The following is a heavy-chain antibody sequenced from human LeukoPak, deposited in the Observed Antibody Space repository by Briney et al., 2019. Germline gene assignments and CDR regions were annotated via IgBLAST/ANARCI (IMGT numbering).Heavy chain of an antibody. J-gene: IGHJ5*02. CDR2: ISHSGSS. CDR1: GGPFRGFF. V-gene: IGHV4-34*01. D-gene: IGHD4-23*01. Sequence: SETLSLTCAVYGGPFRGFFWSWIRQAPGKGLEWIGEISHSGSSNYSPSLKSRITLSVDTPKSQFSLRLTSVTAADTAVYYCARGIFYGGRNQYIWFDLWGQGTLVTVSS. CDR3: ARGIFYGGRNQYIWFDL.